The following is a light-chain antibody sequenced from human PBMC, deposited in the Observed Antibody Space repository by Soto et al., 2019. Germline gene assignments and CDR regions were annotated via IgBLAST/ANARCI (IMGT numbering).Light chain of an antibody. J-gene: IGKJ1*01. CDR1: QSVSSSY. V-gene: IGKV3-20*01. CDR3: QQYDSSPRT. Sequence: ENVLTQSPGTLSLSPGGRATLSFRARQSVSSSYLAWYQQKPGQAPRLLIYGASSRATGIPDRFSGSGSGTDFTLIISRLEPEDFAVYYCQQYDSSPRTFGQGTKVDIK. CDR2: GAS.